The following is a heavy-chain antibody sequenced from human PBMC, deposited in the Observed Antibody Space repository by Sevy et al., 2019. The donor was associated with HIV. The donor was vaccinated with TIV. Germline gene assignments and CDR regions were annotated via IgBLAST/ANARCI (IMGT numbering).Heavy chain of an antibody. CDR3: AVDILTGTDAFDI. V-gene: IGHV1-18*01. CDR1: GYTFTSYG. Sequence: ASVKVSCKASGYTFTSYGISWVRQAPGQGLEWMGWISAYNGNTNYAQKLQGRVTMTTDTSTSTAYMELRSLGSDDTAVYYCAVDILTGTDAFDIWGQGTMVTVSS. J-gene: IGHJ3*02. CDR2: ISAYNGNT. D-gene: IGHD3-9*01.